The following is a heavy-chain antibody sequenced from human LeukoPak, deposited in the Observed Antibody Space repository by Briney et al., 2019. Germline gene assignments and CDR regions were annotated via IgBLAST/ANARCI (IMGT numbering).Heavy chain of an antibody. V-gene: IGHV3-30*04. CDR3: AKEGYSRGYYSYYYMDV. Sequence: GGSLRLSCAASGFTFSRYGMHWVRQAPGKGLEWVTAISYDGSNKYYADSVKGRFTISRDNSKNTLYVQMNSLRAEDTAVYHCAKEGYSRGYYSYYYMDVWGKGTTVTVSS. CDR1: GFTFSRYG. J-gene: IGHJ6*03. CDR2: ISYDGSNK. D-gene: IGHD6-13*01.